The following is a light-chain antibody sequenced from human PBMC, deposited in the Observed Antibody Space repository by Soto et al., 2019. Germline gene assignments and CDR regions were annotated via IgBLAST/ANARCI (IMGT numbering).Light chain of an antibody. CDR1: QSIINNY. V-gene: IGKV3-20*01. Sequence: EIVLTQSPGALSLSPGERATLSCRASQSIINNYLAWYQQKPGQAPRLLIYGVSYRATGIPDRFSGSGSGTDFTLTIRRLEPEDSAVYYCQQFTYSSITFGQGTRLEIK. J-gene: IGKJ5*01. CDR3: QQFTYSSIT. CDR2: GVS.